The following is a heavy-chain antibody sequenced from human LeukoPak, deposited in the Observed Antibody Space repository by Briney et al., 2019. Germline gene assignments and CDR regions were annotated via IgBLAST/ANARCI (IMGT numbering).Heavy chain of an antibody. CDR1: GFTVSSNY. J-gene: IGHJ3*02. V-gene: IGHV3-66*01. CDR2: IYSGGST. Sequence: GGSLRLSCAAPGFTVSSNYMSWVRQAPGKGLEWVSVIYSGGSTYYADSVKGRFTISRDNSKNTLYLQMNSLRAEDTAVYYCARGQTTGHDAFDIWGQGTMVTVSS. D-gene: IGHD4-17*01. CDR3: ARGQTTGHDAFDI.